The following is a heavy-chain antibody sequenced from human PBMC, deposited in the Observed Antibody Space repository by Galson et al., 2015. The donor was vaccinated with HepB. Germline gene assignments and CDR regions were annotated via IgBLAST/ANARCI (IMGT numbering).Heavy chain of an antibody. V-gene: IGHV4-39*07. Sequence: LEWIGSIYYSGSTYYNPSLKSRVTISVDTSKNQFSLKLSSVTAADTAVYYCARDRLIPNYYDSSGYYYGTSFDYWGQGTLVTVSS. CDR3: ARDRLIPNYYDSSGYYYGTSFDY. CDR2: IYYSGST. D-gene: IGHD3-22*01. J-gene: IGHJ4*02.